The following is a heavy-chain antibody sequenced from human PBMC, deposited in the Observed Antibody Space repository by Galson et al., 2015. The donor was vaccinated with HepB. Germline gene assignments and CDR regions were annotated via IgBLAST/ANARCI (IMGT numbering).Heavy chain of an antibody. Sequence: SVKVSCKASGYTFTSYAMNWVRQAPGQGLEWMGWINTNTGNPTYAQGFTGRFVFSLDTSVSTAYLQISSLKAEDTAVYYCARSTHYYDSSGYYFLFWAFDIWGQGTMVTVSS. V-gene: IGHV7-4-1*02. D-gene: IGHD3-22*01. CDR1: GYTFTSYA. J-gene: IGHJ3*02. CDR3: ARSTHYYDSSGYYFLFWAFDI. CDR2: INTNTGNP.